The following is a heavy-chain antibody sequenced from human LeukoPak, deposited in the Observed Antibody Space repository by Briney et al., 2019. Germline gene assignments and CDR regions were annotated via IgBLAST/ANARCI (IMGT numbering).Heavy chain of an antibody. CDR1: VYSFTGQY. CDR3: ARAEGVLEWFGFLHLTIEHWFDP. CDR2: IIPIFGTA. J-gene: IGHJ5*02. Sequence: GASVTVSCKTSVYSFTGQYIHWVRPAPGQGLEWMGGIIPIFGTANYAQKFQGRVTITADKSTSTAYMELSSLRSEDTAVYYCARAEGVLEWFGFLHLTIEHWFDPWGQGTLVTVSS. V-gene: IGHV1-69*06. D-gene: IGHD3-3*01.